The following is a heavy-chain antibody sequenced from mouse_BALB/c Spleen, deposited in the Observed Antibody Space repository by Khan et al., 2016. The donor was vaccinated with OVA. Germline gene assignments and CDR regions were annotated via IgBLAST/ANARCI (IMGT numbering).Heavy chain of an antibody. CDR3: ARVYGGDFAY. CDR1: GYSITTDYA. J-gene: IGHJ2*01. D-gene: IGHD1-1*01. V-gene: IGHV3-2*02. CDR2: ISYSGNT. Sequence: VQLQESRPGLVKPSQSLSLTCTVTGYSITTDYAWNWIRQFPGNKLEWMGYISYSGNTKYNPSLKSRISITRDTSKNQFFLQLKSVPTEDTARYYCARVYGGDFAYWGQGTTVTVSS.